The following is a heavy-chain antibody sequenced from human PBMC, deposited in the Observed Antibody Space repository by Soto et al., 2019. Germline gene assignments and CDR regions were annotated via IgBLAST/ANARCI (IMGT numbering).Heavy chain of an antibody. D-gene: IGHD6-19*01. J-gene: IGHJ6*01. V-gene: IGHV3-48*01. CDR2: ISSSSSVI. Sequence: GGSLRLSCATSGFILSDCAMNWVRQAPGKGLEWVSYISSSSSVIDYADSVKGRFTVSRDNARNSLYLQMNSLKTEDTAVYYCTRSGWYARDYYGMDVWGQGTTVTVSS. CDR1: GFILSDCA. CDR3: TRSGWYARDYYGMDV.